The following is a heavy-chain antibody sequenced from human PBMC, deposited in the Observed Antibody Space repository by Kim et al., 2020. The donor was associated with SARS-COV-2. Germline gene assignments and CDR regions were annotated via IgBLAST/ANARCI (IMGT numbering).Heavy chain of an antibody. J-gene: IGHJ5*02. D-gene: IGHD5-12*01. CDR2: INTNTGKP. Sequence: ASVKVSCKASGFPFTTYALNWVRQSPGQGLEWMGWINTNTGKPTYAQGFTGRFVFSLDTSVSTAYLQISSLKAEDTAVYFCARNWWGYDRLGGYNWFDPWGQGTLVTVSS. CDR1: GFPFTTYA. V-gene: IGHV7-4-1*02. CDR3: ARNWWGYDRLGGYNWFDP.